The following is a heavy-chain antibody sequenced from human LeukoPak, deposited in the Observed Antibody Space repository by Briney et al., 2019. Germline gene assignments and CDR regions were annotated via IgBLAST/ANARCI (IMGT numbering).Heavy chain of an antibody. Sequence: GESLRLSCAAAGFTFSRYWMSWVRQATGKGLECVAKIKEDGSEAHYVDSVKGRFTISRDNAKNSLYLQMNSLRAEDTAVYYCARDWWDSSGYYDYWGQGTLVTVSS. J-gene: IGHJ4*02. D-gene: IGHD3-22*01. CDR2: IKEDGSEA. CDR1: GFTFSRYW. V-gene: IGHV3-7*01. CDR3: ARDWWDSSGYYDY.